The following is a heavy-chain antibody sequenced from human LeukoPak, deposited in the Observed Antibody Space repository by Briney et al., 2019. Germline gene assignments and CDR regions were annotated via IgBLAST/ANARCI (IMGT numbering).Heavy chain of an antibody. Sequence: GASVEVSCKASGYIFTSYYMHWVRQAPGQGLEWMGIINPSSGSTSYAQKFQDRVKMTRDTSRSTVYMELSSLRSEDTAVYYCARRAGDHYYFDYWGQGTLVTVSS. CDR3: ARRAGDHYYFDY. J-gene: IGHJ4*02. V-gene: IGHV1-46*01. CDR1: GYIFTSYY. CDR2: INPSSGST. D-gene: IGHD7-27*01.